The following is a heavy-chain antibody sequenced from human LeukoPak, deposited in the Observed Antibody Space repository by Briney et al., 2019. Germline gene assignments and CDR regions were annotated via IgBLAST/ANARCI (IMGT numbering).Heavy chain of an antibody. J-gene: IGHJ6*03. D-gene: IGHD6-19*01. CDR3: ARERKPSIAVAGAGGRDYYYMDV. V-gene: IGHV1-2*02. CDR1: GYTFTGYY. CDR2: INPNSGGT. Sequence: GASVKVSCKASGYTFTGYYMHWVRQAPGQGLEWMGWINPNSGGTNYAQKFQGRVTMTRDTSITTAYMELSRLRSDDTAVYYCARERKPSIAVAGAGGRDYYYMDVWGQGTTVTVSS.